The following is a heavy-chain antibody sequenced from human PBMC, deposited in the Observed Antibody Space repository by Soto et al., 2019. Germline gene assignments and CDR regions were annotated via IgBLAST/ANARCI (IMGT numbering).Heavy chain of an antibody. Sequence: GGSLRLSCAASGFTFSSYWMHWVRQAPGKGLVWVSRINSDGSSTSYADSVKGRFTISRDNAKNTLYLQMNSLRAEETAVYYCAKLGYCSGGSCGRAFDIWGQGTMVTVSS. V-gene: IGHV3-74*01. CDR1: GFTFSSYW. CDR2: INSDGSST. D-gene: IGHD2-15*01. CDR3: AKLGYCSGGSCGRAFDI. J-gene: IGHJ3*02.